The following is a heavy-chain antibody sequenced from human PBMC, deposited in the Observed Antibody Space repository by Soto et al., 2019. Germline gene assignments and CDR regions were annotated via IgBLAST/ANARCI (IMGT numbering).Heavy chain of an antibody. CDR2: ISGYNGNR. D-gene: IGHD5-18*01. J-gene: IGHJ4*02. CDR1: GYTFSSYG. Sequence: QVQLVQSGTEVKKHGASVKVSCKASGYTFSSYGISWVREAPGQGLEWMGWISGYNGNRKYAQELQGRVTMTTDTSTSTAYMELRSLRSDDTAVYYCARESRGNSFGSGDYWGQGTLVTVSS. CDR3: ARESRGNSFGSGDY. V-gene: IGHV1-18*01.